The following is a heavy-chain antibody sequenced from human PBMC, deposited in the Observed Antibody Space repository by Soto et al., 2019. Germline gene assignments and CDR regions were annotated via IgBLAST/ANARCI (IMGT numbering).Heavy chain of an antibody. CDR3: ARGVTPNYYYMDV. CDR2: IIPILGIA. D-gene: IGHD5-18*01. CDR1: GGTFSSYT. V-gene: IGHV1-69*02. J-gene: IGHJ6*03. Sequence: QVQLVQSGAEVKKPGSSVKVSCKASGGTFSSYTISWVRQAPGQGLEWMGRIIPILGIANYAQKFQGRVTITADKSTSTAYMELRSLRSEDTAVYYCARGVTPNYYYMDVWGKGTTVTVSS.